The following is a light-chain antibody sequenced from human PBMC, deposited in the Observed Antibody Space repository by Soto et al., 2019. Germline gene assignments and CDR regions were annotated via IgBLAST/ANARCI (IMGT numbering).Light chain of an antibody. Sequence: QNXXQXXRXXXXAPSNRATGTVARFSGGGSGTDFTLTLSSLEPEEFAVYYCQQRSNWSPLTFGQGTRLEIK. J-gene: IGKJ5*01. V-gene: IGKV3-11*01. CDR3: QQRSNWSPLT. CDR2: APS.